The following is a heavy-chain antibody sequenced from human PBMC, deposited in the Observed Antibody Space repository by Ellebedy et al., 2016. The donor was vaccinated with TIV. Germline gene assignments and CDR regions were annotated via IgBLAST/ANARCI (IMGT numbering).Heavy chain of an antibody. CDR3: ATGVGTLTD. CDR1: SFTFKNAW. CDR2: IQSNADGGTT. J-gene: IGHJ4*02. D-gene: IGHD1-26*01. Sequence: PGGSLRLSCAASSFTFKNAWLNWVRQAPGKGLEWVGRIQSNADGGTTDYTPPVEGRFTISRDDSNNVLFLQMKSLRVADTAVYYCATGVGTLTDWGQGALVTVSS. V-gene: IGHV3-15*07.